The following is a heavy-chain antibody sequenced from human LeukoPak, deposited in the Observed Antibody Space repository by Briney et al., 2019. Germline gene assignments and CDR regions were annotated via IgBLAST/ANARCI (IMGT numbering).Heavy chain of an antibody. D-gene: IGHD3-22*01. CDR1: GYTLTELS. V-gene: IGHV1-24*01. J-gene: IGHJ4*02. Sequence: ASVKVSCKVSGYTLTELSVHWVRQAPGKGLEWMGGFDPEDGETIYAQKFQGRVTMTEDTSTDTAYMELSSLRSEDTAVYYCATDLSHYYDSSGYKNYWGQGTLVTVSS. CDR2: FDPEDGET. CDR3: ATDLSHYYDSSGYKNY.